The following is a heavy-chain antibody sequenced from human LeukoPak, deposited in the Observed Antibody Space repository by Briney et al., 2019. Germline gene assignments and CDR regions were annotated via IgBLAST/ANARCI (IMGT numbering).Heavy chain of an antibody. J-gene: IGHJ4*02. D-gene: IGHD6-13*01. CDR3: ARDRKRSWSFDY. CDR1: GFTIRNYA. CDR2: IRESSGDT. V-gene: IGHV3-23*01. Sequence: GGSLRLSCAASGFTIRNYAMNWVRQAPGKGLEWVSTIRESSGDTYYEDSVKGRFTISRDNSKNTLYLQMNSLRAEDTAVYYCARDRKRSWSFDYWGQGTLVTVSS.